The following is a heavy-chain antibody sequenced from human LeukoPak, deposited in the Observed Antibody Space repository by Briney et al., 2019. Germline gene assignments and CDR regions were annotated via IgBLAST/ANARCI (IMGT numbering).Heavy chain of an antibody. V-gene: IGHV1-2*02. J-gene: IGHJ5*02. D-gene: IGHD6-13*01. CDR2: INPNSGGT. CDR1: GYTFTGYY. CDR3: ARGPIAAAGTPDWFDP. Sequence: ASVKVSCKASGYTFTGYYMHWVRQAPGQGLEWMGWINPNSGGTNYAQKFQGRVTMTRDTSISTAYMELSRLRSDDTAVYYCARGPIAAAGTPDWFDPWAREPWSPSPQ.